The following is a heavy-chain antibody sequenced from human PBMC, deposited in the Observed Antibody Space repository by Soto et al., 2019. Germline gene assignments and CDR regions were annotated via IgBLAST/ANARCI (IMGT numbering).Heavy chain of an antibody. D-gene: IGHD3-16*01. CDR1: GFTFSGSA. J-gene: IGHJ5*02. Sequence: EVQVVESGGGLVQPGGSLKLSCAASGFTFSGSAMYWVRQASGKGLEWVGRIRSKGHNYATEYAASVKGRFTISRDDSKNTAYLQMNSLQTEDTAVYYCTRDLFSYDYSGILWFDPWGQGTLVTVSS. CDR2: IRSKGHNYAT. CDR3: TRDLFSYDYSGILWFDP. V-gene: IGHV3-73*02.